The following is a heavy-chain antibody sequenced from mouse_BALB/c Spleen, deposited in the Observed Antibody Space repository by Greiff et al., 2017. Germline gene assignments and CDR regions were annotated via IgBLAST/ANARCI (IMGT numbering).Heavy chain of an antibody. CDR1: GYSFTGYN. Sequence: EVKLVESGPELEKPGASVKISCKASGYSFTGYNMNWVKQSNGKSLEWIGNIDPYYGGTSYNQKFKGKATLTVDKSSSTAYMQLKSLTSEDSAVYYCAYDGPYYAMDYWGQGTSVTVSS. D-gene: IGHD1-2*01. J-gene: IGHJ4*01. CDR3: AYDGPYYAMDY. V-gene: IGHV1-39*01. CDR2: IDPYYGGT.